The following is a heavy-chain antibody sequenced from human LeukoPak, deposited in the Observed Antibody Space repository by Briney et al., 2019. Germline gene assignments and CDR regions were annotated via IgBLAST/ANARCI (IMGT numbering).Heavy chain of an antibody. CDR1: GFTFSNYW. D-gene: IGHD2-2*02. V-gene: IGHV3-7*01. Sequence: PGGSLRLSCAASGFTFSNYWMSWVRQAPGKGLEWVANIKQDGSEKYYVDSVKGRFTISRDNAKNSLYLQMNSLRAEDTAVYYCARVSRKTAAIDYWGQGTLVTVSS. CDR2: IKQDGSEK. J-gene: IGHJ4*02. CDR3: ARVSRKTAAIDY.